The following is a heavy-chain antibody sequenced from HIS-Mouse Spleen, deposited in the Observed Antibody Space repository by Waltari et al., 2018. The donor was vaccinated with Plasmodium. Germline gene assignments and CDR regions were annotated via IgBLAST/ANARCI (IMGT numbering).Heavy chain of an antibody. Sequence: QLQLQESGPGLVKPSETLSLTCTVSGGSISSSSYYGGWIRQPPGKGLEWIGSIYYCGSTYYNPSLKSRVTISVDTSKNQFSLKLSSVTAADTAVYYCARQRSADWYFDLWGRGTLVTVSS. CDR1: GGSISSSSYY. CDR2: IYYCGST. J-gene: IGHJ2*01. CDR3: ARQRSADWYFDL. V-gene: IGHV4-39*01.